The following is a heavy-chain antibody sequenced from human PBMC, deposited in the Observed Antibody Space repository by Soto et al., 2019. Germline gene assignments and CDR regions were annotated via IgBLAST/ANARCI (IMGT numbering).Heavy chain of an antibody. J-gene: IGHJ4*02. CDR3: ARHSYMNWGSDY. CDR2: IYYSGST. D-gene: IGHD7-27*01. CDR1: GGSISSYY. Sequence: SETLSLTCTVSGGSISSYYWSWIRQPPGKGLEWIGYIYYSGSTNYNPSLKSRVTISVDTSKNQFSLKLSSVTAADTAVYYCARHSYMNWGSDYWGQGTLVTVSS. V-gene: IGHV4-59*08.